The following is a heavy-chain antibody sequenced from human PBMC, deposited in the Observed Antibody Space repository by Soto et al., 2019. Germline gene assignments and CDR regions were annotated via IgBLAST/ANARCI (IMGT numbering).Heavy chain of an antibody. CDR2: IYYSGST. CDR1: GGSVSSGSYY. Sequence: SETLSLTCTVSGGSVSSGSYYWSWIRQPPGKGLEWIGYIYYSGSTNYNPSLKSRVTISVDTSKNQFSLKLSSVTAADTAVYYCARGVWVVAGRFDYWGQGTLVTVSS. V-gene: IGHV4-61*01. J-gene: IGHJ4*02. D-gene: IGHD6-19*01. CDR3: ARGVWVVAGRFDY.